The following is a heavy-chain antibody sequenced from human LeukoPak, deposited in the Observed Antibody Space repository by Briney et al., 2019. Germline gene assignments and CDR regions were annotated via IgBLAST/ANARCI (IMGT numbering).Heavy chain of an antibody. J-gene: IGHJ5*02. CDR1: GFTFSSYA. CDR3: AKDFRKGIAAAGLRT. Sequence: GGSLRLSCAASGFTFSSYAMSWVRQAPGKALEWVSAISGSGGSTYYADSVKGRFTISRDNSKNTLYLQMNSLRAEDTAVYYCAKDFRKGIAAAGLRTWGQGTLVTVCS. CDR2: ISGSGGST. V-gene: IGHV3-23*01. D-gene: IGHD6-25*01.